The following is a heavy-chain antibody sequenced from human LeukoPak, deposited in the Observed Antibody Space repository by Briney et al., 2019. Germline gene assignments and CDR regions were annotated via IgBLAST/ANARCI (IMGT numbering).Heavy chain of an antibody. CDR1: GYTFTSYD. V-gene: IGHV1-2*02. J-gene: IGHJ3*02. Sequence: ASVKVSCKASGYTFTSYDINWVRQATGQGLEWMGWINPNSGGTNYAQKFQGRVTMTRDTSISTAYMELSRLRSDDTAVYYCARMVSGAFDIWGQGTMVTVSS. CDR3: ARMVSGAFDI. D-gene: IGHD2-8*01. CDR2: INPNSGGT.